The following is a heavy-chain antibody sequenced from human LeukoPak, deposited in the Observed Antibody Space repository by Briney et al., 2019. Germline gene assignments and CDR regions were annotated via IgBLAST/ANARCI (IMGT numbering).Heavy chain of an antibody. CDR3: ARDYGDYEVGMDV. D-gene: IGHD4-17*01. V-gene: IGHV4-39*01. CDR1: GGSISSSSYY. Sequence: PSETLSLTCTVSGGSISSSSYYWGWLRQPPGKGLEWIGSIYYSGSTYYNPSLKSRVTISVDTSKDQFSLKLSSVTAADTAVYYCARDYGDYEVGMDVWGQGTTVTVSS. CDR2: IYYSGST. J-gene: IGHJ6*02.